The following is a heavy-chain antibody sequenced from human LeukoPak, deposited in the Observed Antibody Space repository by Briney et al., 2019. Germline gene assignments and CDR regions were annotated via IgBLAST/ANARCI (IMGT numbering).Heavy chain of an antibody. D-gene: IGHD3-10*01. CDR3: ARVDYYPSGTYINWFDP. V-gene: IGHV4-31*03. CDR1: GGSISRGGYY. J-gene: IGHJ5*02. CDR2: IAESGST. Sequence: MTAETLSLTCTVSGGSISRGGYYWSWIRQHPGKGLEWIGHIAESGSTYYSPSLKSRVTISVDMSKNQFSLKLSSATAADTAVYYCARVDYYPSGTYINWFDPWGQGTQVTVSS.